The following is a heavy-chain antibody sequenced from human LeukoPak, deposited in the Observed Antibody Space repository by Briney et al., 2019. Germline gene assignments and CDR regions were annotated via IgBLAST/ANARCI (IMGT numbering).Heavy chain of an antibody. V-gene: IGHV3-15*01. J-gene: IGHJ4*02. CDR2: IKSRTHGGTT. CDR3: LPFTRSSFAFRFDN. Sequence: GSLRLSCAASGFTFSNAWMSWVRQAPRKGLEWVGLIKSRTHGGTTDRAAPVKDRFTLSRDDSKNTLYLQMNSLRAEDTAVYYCLPFTRSSFAFRFDNWGQGTLVTVSS. D-gene: IGHD2-2*01. CDR1: GFTFSNAW.